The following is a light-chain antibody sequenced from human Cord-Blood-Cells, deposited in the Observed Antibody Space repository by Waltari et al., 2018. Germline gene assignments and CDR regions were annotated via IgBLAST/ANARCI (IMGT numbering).Light chain of an antibody. CDR2: GKS. CDR3: RSYDSSRGGSV. Sequence: QSVLTQPPSVSGAPGQRVTISCTGSSSNIGAGYDVHWYQQLPGTAPKVLIYGKSKRAAGGRYRLSGSKSGTAAARAITGRQAEDEADYYCRSYDSSRGGSVFGGGTKLTVL. V-gene: IGLV1-40*01. J-gene: IGLJ3*02. CDR1: SSNIGAGYD.